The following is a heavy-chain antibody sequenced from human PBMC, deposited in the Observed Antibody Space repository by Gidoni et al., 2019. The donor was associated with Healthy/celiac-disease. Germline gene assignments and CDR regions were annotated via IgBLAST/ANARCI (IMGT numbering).Heavy chain of an antibody. Sequence: EVQLVESGGGLVKPGGSLRLSCAASGFTFSNAWMSWVRQAPGKGLEWVGRIKSNTDGGTTDYAAPVKGRFTISRDDSKHTLSLQMNSLKTEDTAVYYCTTDLGYWGQGTLVTVSS. CDR1: GFTFSNAW. CDR3: TTDLGY. V-gene: IGHV3-15*01. CDR2: IKSNTDGGTT. J-gene: IGHJ4*02. D-gene: IGHD7-27*01.